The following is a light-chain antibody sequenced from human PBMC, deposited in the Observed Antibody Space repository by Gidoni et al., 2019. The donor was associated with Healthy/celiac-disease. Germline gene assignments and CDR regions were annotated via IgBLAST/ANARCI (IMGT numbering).Light chain of an antibody. Sequence: IVLAQSPATLSLSPGESATLSCRASQSVSSYLAWYQQKPGQAPRLLIYDASNRATGIPARFSGSGSGTDFTLIIISLEPEDFAVYYCQQRSNWLTITFGQGTRLEIK. CDR3: QQRSNWLTIT. CDR2: DAS. CDR1: QSVSSY. V-gene: IGKV3-11*01. J-gene: IGKJ5*01.